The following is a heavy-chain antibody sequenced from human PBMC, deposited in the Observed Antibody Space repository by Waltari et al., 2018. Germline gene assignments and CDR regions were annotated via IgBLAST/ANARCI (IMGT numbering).Heavy chain of an antibody. D-gene: IGHD3-10*01. V-gene: IGHV1-69*13. CDR1: GGTFSSYA. Sequence: QVQLVQSGAEVKKPGSSVKVSCKASGGTFSSYAISWVRQAPGQGLEWMGGIIPSFGTANYAQKFQGRVTITADESTSTAYMELSSLRSEDTAVYYCARTYYYGSGSWGDFDYWGQGTLVTVSS. J-gene: IGHJ4*02. CDR2: IIPSFGTA. CDR3: ARTYYYGSGSWGDFDY.